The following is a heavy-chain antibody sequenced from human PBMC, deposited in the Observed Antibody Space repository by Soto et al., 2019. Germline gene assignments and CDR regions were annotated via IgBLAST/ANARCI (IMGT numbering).Heavy chain of an antibody. D-gene: IGHD6-19*01. Sequence: GASVKVSCKASGGTFSSYAISWVRRAPGQGLEWMGGIIPIFGTANYAQKFQGRVTITADESTSTAYMELSSLRSEDTAVYYCARGEQWLVTGAFDIWGQGTMVTVSS. CDR1: GGTFSSYA. CDR3: ARGEQWLVTGAFDI. CDR2: IIPIFGTA. J-gene: IGHJ3*02. V-gene: IGHV1-69*13.